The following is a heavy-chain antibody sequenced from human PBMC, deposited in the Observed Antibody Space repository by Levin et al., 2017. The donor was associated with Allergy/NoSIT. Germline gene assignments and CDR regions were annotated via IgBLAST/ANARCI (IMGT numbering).Heavy chain of an antibody. CDR3: ARGYYFDY. D-gene: IGHD1-14*01. CDR1: GFTFSSYS. V-gene: IGHV3-21*01. J-gene: IGHJ4*02. Sequence: GGSLRLSCAASGFTFSSYSMNWVRQAPGKGLEWVSSISSSGDNIYYADSMQGRFTISRDNTKNSLYLQMNSLGAEDTAVYYCARGYYFDYWGQGTLVTVSS. CDR2: ISSSGDNI.